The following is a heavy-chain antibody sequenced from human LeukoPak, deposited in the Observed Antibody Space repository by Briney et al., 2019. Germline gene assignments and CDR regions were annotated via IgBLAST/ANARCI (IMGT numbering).Heavy chain of an antibody. CDR2: ISAYNGNT. J-gene: IGHJ6*02. CDR3: ARANVLLWFGELLNPYYYYGMDV. D-gene: IGHD3-10*01. V-gene: IGHV1-18*01. Sequence: ASVKVSCKASGYTFTSYGIGWVRQAPGQGLEWMGWISAYNGNTNYAQKLQGRVTMTTDTSTSTAYMELRSLRSDDTAVYYCARANVLLWFGELLNPYYYYGMDVWGQGTTVTVSS. CDR1: GYTFTSYG.